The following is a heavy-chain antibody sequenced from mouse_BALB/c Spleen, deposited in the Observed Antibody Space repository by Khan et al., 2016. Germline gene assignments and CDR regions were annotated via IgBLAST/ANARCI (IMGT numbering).Heavy chain of an antibody. CDR3: ARDGSSPSWFAY. J-gene: IGHJ3*01. CDR2: INPYNDGT. D-gene: IGHD1-1*01. V-gene: IGHV1S136*01. CDR1: GYTFTSYV. Sequence: VQLKESGPELVKSGASVKMSCKASGYTFTSYVMHWVKQKPGQGLEWIGYINPYNDGTKYNEKFKGKATLTSDKSSSTAYMELSSLTSEDSAVYYGARDGSSPSWFAYWDQGTLGTVSA.